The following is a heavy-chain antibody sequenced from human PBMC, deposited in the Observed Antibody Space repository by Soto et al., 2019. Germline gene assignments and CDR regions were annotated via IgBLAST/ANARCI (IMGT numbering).Heavy chain of an antibody. CDR1: GFTFSDYY. V-gene: IGHV3-11*06. CDR3: AREAYDYYDTTGNYFDY. CDR2: VSSSGNYK. J-gene: IGHJ4*01. D-gene: IGHD3-22*01. Sequence: PGGSLRLSCTASGFTFSDYYMSWIRQAPGKGLEWVSYVSSSGNYKNYEDSVKGRFTISRDNARNSLSLQMNSLRAEDTAVYFCAREAYDYYDTTGNYFDYWGHGTLVTVSS.